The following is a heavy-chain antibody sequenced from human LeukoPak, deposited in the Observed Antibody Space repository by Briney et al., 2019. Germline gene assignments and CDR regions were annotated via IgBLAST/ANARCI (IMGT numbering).Heavy chain of an antibody. V-gene: IGHV3-48*03. Sequence: GGSLRLSCAASGFTFSSYEMNWVRQAPGKGLEWVSYISTSGSNIYYADSVKGRFTISRDNAKNSLYLQMNSLRAEDTAVYYCAKLSPTTLYDSRGWFDPWGQGTLVTVSS. J-gene: IGHJ5*02. CDR1: GFTFSSYE. CDR3: AKLSPTTLYDSRGWFDP. D-gene: IGHD3-3*01. CDR2: ISTSGSNI.